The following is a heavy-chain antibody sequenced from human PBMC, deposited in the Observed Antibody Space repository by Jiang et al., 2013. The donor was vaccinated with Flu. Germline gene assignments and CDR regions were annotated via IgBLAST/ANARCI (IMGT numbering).Heavy chain of an antibody. CDR3: ARLGASGWYDAFDI. CDR2: INHSGST. J-gene: IGHJ3*02. Sequence: LKPSETLSLTCAVYGGSFSGYYWSWIRQPPGKGLEWIGEINHSGSTNYNPSLKSRVTISVDTSKNQFSLKLSSVTAADTAVYYCARLGASGWYDAFDIWGQGTMVTVSS. D-gene: IGHD6-19*01. V-gene: IGHV4-34*01. CDR1: GGSFSGYY.